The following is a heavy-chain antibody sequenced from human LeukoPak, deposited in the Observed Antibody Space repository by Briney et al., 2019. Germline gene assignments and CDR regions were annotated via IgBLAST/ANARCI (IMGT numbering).Heavy chain of an antibody. CDR1: GGSISSGGYY. CDR2: IYYSGST. V-gene: IGHV4-31*03. J-gene: IGHJ3*02. Sequence: PSQTLSLTCTVSGGSISSGGYYWSWIRQHPGKGLEWIGYIYYSGSTYYNPSLKSRVTISVDTSKNQFSLKLSSVTAADTAVYYCARGMYYYDSSGPQREDAFNIWGQGTMVTVSS. CDR3: ARGMYYYDSSGPQREDAFNI. D-gene: IGHD3-22*01.